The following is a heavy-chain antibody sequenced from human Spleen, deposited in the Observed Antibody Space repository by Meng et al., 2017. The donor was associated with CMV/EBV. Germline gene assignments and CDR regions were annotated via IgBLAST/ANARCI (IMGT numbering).Heavy chain of an antibody. J-gene: IGHJ5*02. Sequence: GESLKISCAASGFTFSSYAMHWVRQAPGKGLEWVAVISYDGSNKYYADSVKGRFTISRDNSKNTLYLQMNSLRAEDTAVYYCARTGGADDYVNVWYDPWGQGTLVTVSS. CDR3: ARTGGADDYVNVWYDP. CDR1: GFTFSSYA. V-gene: IGHV3-30*04. D-gene: IGHD4-17*01. CDR2: ISYDGSNK.